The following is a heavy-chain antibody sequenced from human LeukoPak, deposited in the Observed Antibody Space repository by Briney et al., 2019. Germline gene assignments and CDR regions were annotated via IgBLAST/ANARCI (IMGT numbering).Heavy chain of an antibody. CDR3: ARGFVYYYYYMDV. CDR2: INHSGST. V-gene: IGHV4-34*01. Sequence: PSETLSLTCAVYGGSFSGYYWSWIRQPPGKGLEWIGEINHSGSTNYNPSLKSRVTISVDTSKNQFSLKLSSATAADTAVYYCARGFVYYYYYMDVWGKGTTVTVSS. J-gene: IGHJ6*03. CDR1: GGSFSGYY.